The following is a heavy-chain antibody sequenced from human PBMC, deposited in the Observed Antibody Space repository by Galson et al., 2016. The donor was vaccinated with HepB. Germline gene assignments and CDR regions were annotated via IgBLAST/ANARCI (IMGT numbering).Heavy chain of an antibody. CDR2: ISSNGGST. V-gene: IGHV3-64*04. D-gene: IGHD4-11*01. J-gene: IGHJ5*01. Sequence: LRLSCAASGFTFSSYAMHWARQAPGKGLEYVSAISSNGGSTYYADSVKGRFTISRDNSKNTLNLQMNSLRAEDTAVYYCAKVATPNRNYENWFDSWGQGTLVTVSS. CDR3: AKVATPNRNYENWFDS. CDR1: GFTFSSYA.